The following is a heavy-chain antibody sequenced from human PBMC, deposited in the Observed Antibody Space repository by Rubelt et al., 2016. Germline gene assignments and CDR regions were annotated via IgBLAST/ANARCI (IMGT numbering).Heavy chain of an antibody. D-gene: IGHD3-10*01. CDR2: ISSSGSYI. Sequence: LEWVSSISSSGSYIYYADSVKGRFTISRDNAKNSLYLQMNSLRAEDTAVYYCARDFTYYGSGSYYIRGAAPDYYYYYGMDVWGQGTTVTVSS. V-gene: IGHV3-21*01. CDR3: ARDFTYYGSGSYYIRGAAPDYYYYYGMDV. J-gene: IGHJ6*02.